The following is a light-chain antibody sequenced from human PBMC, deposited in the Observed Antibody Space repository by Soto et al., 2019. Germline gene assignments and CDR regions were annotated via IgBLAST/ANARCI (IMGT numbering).Light chain of an antibody. J-gene: IGLJ2*01. V-gene: IGLV1-47*01. CDR1: SSNIGSNY. CDR3: AAWDDSLSGLV. Sequence: QLVLTQPPSASGTPGQRVTISCSGSSSNIGSNYVYWYQQLPGTAPKLLIYRNNQRPSGVPDRFSGSKSGTSASLAISGLRSEDEADYYCAAWDDSLSGLVIGGGTQLTVL. CDR2: RNN.